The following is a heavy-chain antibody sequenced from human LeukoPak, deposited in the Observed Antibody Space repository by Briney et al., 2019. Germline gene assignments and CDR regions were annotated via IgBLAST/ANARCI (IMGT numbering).Heavy chain of an antibody. CDR2: INGDGSDI. V-gene: IGHV3-74*01. Sequence: GGPLRLSCAASGFTFSRYWMHWVRKAPGKGLVWVSRINGDGSDISYADSVEGRFTISRDNAKNTVYLQMNSLRAEDTAVYYCARGSLGDGSLLIDYWGQGTLVTVSS. CDR1: GFTFSRYW. CDR3: ARGSLGDGSLLIDY. J-gene: IGHJ4*02. D-gene: IGHD1-26*01.